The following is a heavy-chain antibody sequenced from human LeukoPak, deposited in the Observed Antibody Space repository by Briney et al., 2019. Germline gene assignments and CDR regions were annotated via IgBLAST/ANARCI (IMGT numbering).Heavy chain of an antibody. V-gene: IGHV4-59*01. D-gene: IGHD2-2*01. CDR1: GGSISSYY. CDR2: IYYSGST. CDR3: ARVRETGYCSSTSCPRQFDY. J-gene: IGHJ4*02. Sequence: SETLSLTCTVSGGSISSYYWSWIRQPPGKGLEWIGYIYYSGSTNYNPSLKSRVTISVDTSKNQFSLKLSSVTAADTAVYYCARVRETGYCSSTSCPRQFDYWGQGTLVTVSS.